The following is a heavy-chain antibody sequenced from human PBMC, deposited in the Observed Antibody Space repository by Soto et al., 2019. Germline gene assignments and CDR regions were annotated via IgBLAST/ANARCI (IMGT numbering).Heavy chain of an antibody. V-gene: IGHV2-5*02. J-gene: IGHJ3*02. Sequence: TLTLTCTVSGFSLSTIGVGLGWIRQPPGKALEWLALIYWDDDKRYSPSLKSRLTITKDTSKNQVVLTMTNMDPVDTATYYCAHRQGIRDYVWDDAFDIWGQGTMVTVSS. CDR1: GFSLSTIGVG. D-gene: IGHD3-16*01. CDR2: IYWDDDK. CDR3: AHRQGIRDYVWDDAFDI.